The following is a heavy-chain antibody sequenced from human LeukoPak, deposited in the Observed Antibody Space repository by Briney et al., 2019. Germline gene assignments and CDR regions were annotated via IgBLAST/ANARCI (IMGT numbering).Heavy chain of an antibody. CDR3: ARHSRGAGTDY. D-gene: IGHD6-19*01. J-gene: IGHJ4*02. Sequence: GGSLEISCKGSGSRFTSYWIGGVRQLPGKGLEGMGIIYPGDSDTRYRPSFQGQVTISADKSISTAYLQWSSLKASDTAMYYCARHSRGAGTDYWGQGTLVTVSS. CDR2: IYPGDSDT. V-gene: IGHV5-51*01. CDR1: GSRFTSYW.